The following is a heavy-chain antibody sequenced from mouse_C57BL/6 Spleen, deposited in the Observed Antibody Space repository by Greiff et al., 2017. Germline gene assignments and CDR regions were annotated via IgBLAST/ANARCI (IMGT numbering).Heavy chain of an antibody. D-gene: IGHD2-4*01. V-gene: IGHV1-62-2*01. CDR2: FYPGSGSI. J-gene: IGHJ4*01. CDR1: GYTFTEYT. Sequence: VQLQQSGAELVKPGASVKLSCKASGYTFTEYTIHWVKQRSGQGLEWIGWFYPGSGSIKYNEKFKDKATLTADKSSSTVYMELSRLTSEDSAVYFCARHEESYDYDERYYAMDYWGQGTSVTVSS. CDR3: ARHEESYDYDERYYAMDY.